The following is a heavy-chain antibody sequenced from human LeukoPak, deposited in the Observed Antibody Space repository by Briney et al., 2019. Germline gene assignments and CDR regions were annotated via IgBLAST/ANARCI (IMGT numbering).Heavy chain of an antibody. CDR1: GYTFTSYY. CDR3: ARDYYDSSGYYYPDY. Sequence: GASVNVSCKASGYTFTSYYMHWVRQAPGQGLEWMGIINPSGGSTSYAQKFQGRVTMTRDTSTSTVYMELSSLRSEDTAVYYCARDYYDSSGYYYPDYWGQGTLVTVSS. J-gene: IGHJ4*02. D-gene: IGHD3-22*01. V-gene: IGHV1-46*01. CDR2: INPSGGST.